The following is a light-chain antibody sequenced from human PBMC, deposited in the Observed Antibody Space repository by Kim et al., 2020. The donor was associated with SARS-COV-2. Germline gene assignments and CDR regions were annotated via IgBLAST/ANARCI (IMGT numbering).Light chain of an antibody. J-gene: IGLJ2*01. V-gene: IGLV10-54*04. CDR2: KNA. CDR1: NNKVGNYG. Sequence: QTATLTCSGNNNKVGNYGAAWLQQHQGRPPRLLSYKNANRPAGVSERFSASRSGNTASLTITGLQPDDEADYYCAAWDSSVSAVVFGEGTQLTVL. CDR3: AAWDSSVSAVV.